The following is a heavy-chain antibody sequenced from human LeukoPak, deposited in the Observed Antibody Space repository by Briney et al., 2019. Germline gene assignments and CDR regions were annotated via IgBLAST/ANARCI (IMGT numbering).Heavy chain of an antibody. CDR2: ISGSGGST. Sequence: GGSPRLSCAASGFTFSSYAMSWVRQAPGKGLEWVSAISGSGGSTYYADSVKGRFTISRDNAKNSLYLQMNSLRAEDTAVYYCARDSVFSGGSGSLFDYWGQGTLVTVSS. CDR3: ARDSVFSGGSGSLFDY. V-gene: IGHV3-23*01. D-gene: IGHD3-10*01. CDR1: GFTFSSYA. J-gene: IGHJ4*02.